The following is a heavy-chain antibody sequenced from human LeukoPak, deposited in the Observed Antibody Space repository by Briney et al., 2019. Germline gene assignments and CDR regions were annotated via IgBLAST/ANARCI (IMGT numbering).Heavy chain of an antibody. CDR3: ARDQEGFDY. Sequence: ASVKVSCKASGYAFTSNYIHWVRQAPGQGLEWMGMIYPRDGSTSYAQKFQGRVTVTRDTSTSTVHMELSGLRSEDTAVYYCARDQEGFDYWGQGTLVTVSS. CDR1: GYAFTSNY. J-gene: IGHJ4*02. V-gene: IGHV1-46*01. CDR2: IYPRDGST.